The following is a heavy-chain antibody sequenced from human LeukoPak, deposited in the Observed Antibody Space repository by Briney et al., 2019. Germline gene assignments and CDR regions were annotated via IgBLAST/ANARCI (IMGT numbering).Heavy chain of an antibody. Sequence: SETLSLTCAVSGYSISSGYYWGWIRQPPGKGLEWIGSIYHSGSTYYNPSLKSRVTISVDTSKNQFSLTLSSVTAADTAVYYCARVSSTSCLDYWGQGTLVTVSS. V-gene: IGHV4-38-2*01. CDR2: IYHSGST. J-gene: IGHJ4*02. CDR1: GYSISSGYY. CDR3: ARVSSTSCLDY. D-gene: IGHD2-2*01.